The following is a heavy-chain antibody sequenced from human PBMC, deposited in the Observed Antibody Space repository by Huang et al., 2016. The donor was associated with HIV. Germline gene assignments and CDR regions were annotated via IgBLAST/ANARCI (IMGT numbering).Heavy chain of an antibody. Sequence: QVQLVESGGGVVQPGRSLRVSCAASGFTFNKYGMHWVRQAPGRGLGWVAVISYDGSTTYYGDSVKGRFTISRDNSKNTLYLQMNSLRTNDTAMYYCAKNNVAYDFWSGYYTYWGQGALVTVSS. CDR3: AKNNVAYDFWSGYYTY. CDR2: ISYDGSTT. V-gene: IGHV3-30*18. D-gene: IGHD3-3*01. J-gene: IGHJ4*02. CDR1: GFTFNKYG.